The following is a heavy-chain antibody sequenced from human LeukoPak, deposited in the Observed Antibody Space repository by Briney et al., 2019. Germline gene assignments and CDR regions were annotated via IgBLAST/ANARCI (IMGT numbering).Heavy chain of an antibody. J-gene: IGHJ4*02. Sequence: GGSLRLSCAASGFTVTDAWMSWVRQSPGKGLEWVGRLKSKTDGATRDYAAAVKGRFTMSRDVSKNTFYLQMDSLQTEDTAVYFCATVRVNDYIWGTYRYSYFDYWGQGTLVTVSS. D-gene: IGHD3-16*02. CDR2: LKSKTDGATR. CDR3: ATVRVNDYIWGTYRYSYFDY. CDR1: GFTVTDAW. V-gene: IGHV3-15*01.